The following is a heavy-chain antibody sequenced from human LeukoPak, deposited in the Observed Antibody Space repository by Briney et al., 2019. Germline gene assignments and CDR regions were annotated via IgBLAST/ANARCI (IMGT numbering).Heavy chain of an antibody. D-gene: IGHD6-6*01. CDR1: GYTFTGYY. Sequence: GASVKVSCKASGYTFTGYYMHWVRQAPGQGLEWMGWINPNSGGTNYAQKFQGRVTMTRDTSISTAYMELSRLRSDDMAVYYCARDALFGQLVRDWFDPWGQGTLVTVSS. CDR3: ARDALFGQLVRDWFDP. J-gene: IGHJ5*02. CDR2: INPNSGGT. V-gene: IGHV1-2*02.